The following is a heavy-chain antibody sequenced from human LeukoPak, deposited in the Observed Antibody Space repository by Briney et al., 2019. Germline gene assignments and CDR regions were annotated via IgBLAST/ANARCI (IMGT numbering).Heavy chain of an antibody. Sequence: PGGSLRLSCAASGFTFSDHWMSRVRQAPGKGLEWVANIRQDGAERYYVDSVKGRFTISRDNAKNSVYLEMNSLRVEDTAVYFCARAPYFESSGPLWGQGTLVTVSS. CDR1: GFTFSDHW. CDR3: ARAPYFESSGPL. V-gene: IGHV3-7*01. J-gene: IGHJ4*02. D-gene: IGHD3-22*01. CDR2: IRQDGAER.